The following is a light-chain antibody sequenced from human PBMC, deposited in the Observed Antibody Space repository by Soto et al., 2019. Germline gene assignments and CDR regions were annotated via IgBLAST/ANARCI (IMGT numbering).Light chain of an antibody. V-gene: IGLV1-40*01. CDR1: SSNIGAGYD. Sequence: QSVLTQPPSVSGAPGQRVTISCTGSSSNIGAGYDVHWYQQLPGTAPKLLIYGNSNRPSGVPDRFSGSKSGPSASLAITGLQAEDEADYYCQSYDSSLSGSKVSGTGTKVTVL. CDR3: QSYDSSLSGSKV. CDR2: GNS. J-gene: IGLJ1*01.